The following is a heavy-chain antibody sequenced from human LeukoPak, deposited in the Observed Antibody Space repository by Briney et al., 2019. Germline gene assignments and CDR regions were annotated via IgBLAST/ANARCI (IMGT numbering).Heavy chain of an antibody. D-gene: IGHD3-22*01. CDR3: ARDYYYDSSGYWPEYYFDY. V-gene: IGHV3-7*01. CDR1: GFTFSSYW. CDR2: IKQDGSEK. Sequence: PGGSLRLSCAASGFTFSSYWMSWVRQAPGKGLEWVANIKQDGSEKYYVDSVKGRFTISRDNAKNSLYLQMNSLRAEDTAVYYCARDYYYDSSGYWPEYYFDYWGQGTLVTVSS. J-gene: IGHJ4*02.